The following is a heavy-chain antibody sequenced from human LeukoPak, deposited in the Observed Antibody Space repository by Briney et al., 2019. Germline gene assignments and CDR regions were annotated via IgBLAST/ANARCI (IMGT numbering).Heavy chain of an antibody. D-gene: IGHD2-15*01. J-gene: IGHJ6*02. Sequence: ASVTVSCKASGGTFISYAISWVRQAPGRGLEWVGGIIPIFGTANYAEKFQGRVTITADESTSTAYMELSSLRSEDTAVYYCARGAGWYYGMDVWAQGTTVTVSS. CDR3: ARGAGWYYGMDV. CDR1: GGTFISYA. V-gene: IGHV1-69*13. CDR2: IIPIFGTA.